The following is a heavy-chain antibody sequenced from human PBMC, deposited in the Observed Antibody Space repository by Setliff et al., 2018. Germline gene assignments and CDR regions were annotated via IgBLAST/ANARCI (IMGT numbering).Heavy chain of an antibody. V-gene: IGHV1-69*10. J-gene: IGHJ4*02. CDR2: IIPILGIA. D-gene: IGHD6-19*01. CDR1: GGTFSSYA. CDR3: ARVTIAVAGYFDF. Sequence: RASVKVSCKASGGTFSSYAISWVRQAPGQGLEWMGGIIPILGIANYAQKFQGRVTMTRDTSTSTVYMELSSLRSDDTAVYYCARVTIAVAGYFDFWGQGTLVTVSS.